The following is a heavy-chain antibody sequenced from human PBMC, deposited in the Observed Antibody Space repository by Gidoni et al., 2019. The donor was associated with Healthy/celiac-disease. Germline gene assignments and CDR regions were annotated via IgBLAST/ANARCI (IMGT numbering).Heavy chain of an antibody. CDR3: ARVQIGYCSSTSCPLDAFDI. D-gene: IGHD2-2*01. J-gene: IGHJ3*02. V-gene: IGHV3-21*01. Sequence: EVQLVESGGGLVKPGGPLRLSCAASGFTCSSYSMNWVRQAPGKGLEWVLSISSSSSYIYYADSVKGRFTSSRDNAKNSLYLQMNSLRAEDTAVYYCARVQIGYCSSTSCPLDAFDIWGQGTMVTVSS. CDR1: GFTCSSYS. CDR2: ISSSSSYI.